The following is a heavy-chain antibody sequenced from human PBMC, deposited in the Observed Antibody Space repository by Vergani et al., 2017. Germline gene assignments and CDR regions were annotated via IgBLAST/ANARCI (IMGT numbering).Heavy chain of an antibody. V-gene: IGHV3-30*03. Sequence: QVQLVESGGGVVQPGRSLRLSCAASGFTFSSYGMHWVCQAPGKGLEWVAVISYDGSNKYYADSVKGRFTISRDNSKNTLYLQMNSLRAEDTAVYYCATKSXGTPGCQIGYFREWGQGTLVTVSS. J-gene: IGHJ1*01. CDR3: ATKSXGTPGCQIGYFRE. CDR1: GFTFSSYG. D-gene: IGHD1-1*01. CDR2: ISYDGSNK.